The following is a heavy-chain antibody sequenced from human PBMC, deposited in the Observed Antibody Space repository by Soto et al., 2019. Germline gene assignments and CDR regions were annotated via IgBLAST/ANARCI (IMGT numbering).Heavy chain of an antibody. J-gene: IGHJ3*02. V-gene: IGHV3-33*01. CDR3: ARATRGSFDALDM. Sequence: QVQLVESGGGVVQPGRSLRLSCAASGFTFGIYGMHWVRQAPGKGLEWVAVIWYDGSIKYHADSVKGRFTNSRDNSKNTVYLQMNSLRDEDTAVYYCARATRGSFDALDMWGQGTMVTVS. D-gene: IGHD1-26*01. CDR1: GFTFGIYG. CDR2: IWYDGSIK.